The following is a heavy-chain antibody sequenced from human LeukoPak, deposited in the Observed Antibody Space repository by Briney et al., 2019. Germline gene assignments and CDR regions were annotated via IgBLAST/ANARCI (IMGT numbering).Heavy chain of an antibody. D-gene: IGHD3-3*01. V-gene: IGHV3-13*01. CDR3: ARDRFLGFYYYGMDV. J-gene: IGHJ6*02. Sequence: GGSLRLSCAASGFTFSSYAMSWVRQATGKGLEWVSAIGTAGDTYYPGSVKGRFTISRENAKNSSYLQMNSLRAGDTAVYYCARDRFLGFYYYGMDVWGQGTTVTVSS. CDR1: GFTFSSYA. CDR2: IGTAGDT.